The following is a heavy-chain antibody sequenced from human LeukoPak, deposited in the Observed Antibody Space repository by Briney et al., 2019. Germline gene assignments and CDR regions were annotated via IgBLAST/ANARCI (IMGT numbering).Heavy chain of an antibody. CDR2: ISYVIA. V-gene: IGHV4-59*01. Sequence: SETLSLTCSVSGGAISTYYWNWIRQTPGQGLEWIGHISYVIAPYTPPLQSRVATSADTSKNQNYPRFTSVAAAATAVYYCARDKAHTYSSSFDPWGQGTQVPVSS. D-gene: IGHD1-26*01. J-gene: IGHJ5*02. CDR3: ARDKAHTYSSSFDP. CDR1: GGAISTYY.